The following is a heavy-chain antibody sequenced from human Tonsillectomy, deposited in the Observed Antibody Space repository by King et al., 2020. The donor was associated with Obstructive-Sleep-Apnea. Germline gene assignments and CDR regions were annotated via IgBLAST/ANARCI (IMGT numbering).Heavy chain of an antibody. Sequence: VQLVESGGGLVKPGRSLRLSCAASGFILSDYYMNWIRQAPGKGLEWVSYISSSGNTIYYADSVKGRFTIFRDNANNSLYLQMNSLRAEDTAVYFCARAYSAQYYYGMDVWGQGTTVTVSS. J-gene: IGHJ6*02. CDR1: GFILSDYY. D-gene: IGHD5-12*01. CDR2: ISSSGNTI. V-gene: IGHV3-11*01. CDR3: ARAYSAQYYYGMDV.